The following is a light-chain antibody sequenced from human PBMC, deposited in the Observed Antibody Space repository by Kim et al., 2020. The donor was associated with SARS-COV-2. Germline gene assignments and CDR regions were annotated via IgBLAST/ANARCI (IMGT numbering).Light chain of an antibody. J-gene: IGLJ2*01. CDR2: YDS. CDR1: NIGSKS. Sequence: SYELTQPPSVSVAPGKTARITCGGNNIGSKSVHWYQQKPGQAPVLVIYYDSDRPSGIPERFSGSNSGNTATLTISRVEVGDEADYSCQVWDKSGDHPVFGGGTQLTVL. CDR3: QVWDKSGDHPV. V-gene: IGLV3-21*04.